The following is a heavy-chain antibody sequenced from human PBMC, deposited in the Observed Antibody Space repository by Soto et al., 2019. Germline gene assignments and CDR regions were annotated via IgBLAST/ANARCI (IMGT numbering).Heavy chain of an antibody. V-gene: IGHV3-21*01. CDR3: ARDSRPNYDGYYFEY. CDR1: GFTFSSYS. D-gene: IGHD4-4*01. Sequence: PGGSLRLSCAASGFTFSSYSMNWVRQAPGKGLEWVSSISSSSSYIYYADSVKGRFTISRDNAKNSLYLQMNSLRAEDTAVYYCARDSRPNYDGYYFEYWGQGTLVTVSS. CDR2: ISSSSSYI. J-gene: IGHJ4*02.